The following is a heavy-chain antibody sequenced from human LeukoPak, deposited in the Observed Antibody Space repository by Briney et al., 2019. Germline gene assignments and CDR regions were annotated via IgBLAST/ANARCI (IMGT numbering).Heavy chain of an antibody. CDR3: ARGHGDGGSLHNWFDP. CDR2: IYHSGST. CDR1: GGSISSYY. J-gene: IGHJ5*02. Sequence: SETLFLTCTVSGGSISSYYWSWIRQPPGKGLEWIGYIYHSGSTNYNPSLKSRVTISVDTSKSEFSLKLSSVTAADTAVYYCARGHGDGGSLHNWFDPWGQGTLVTVSS. V-gene: IGHV4-59*01. D-gene: IGHD1-26*01.